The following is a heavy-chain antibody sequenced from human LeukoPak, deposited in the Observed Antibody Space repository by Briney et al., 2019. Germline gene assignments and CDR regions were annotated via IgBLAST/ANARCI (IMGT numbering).Heavy chain of an antibody. CDR2: IYPGDSDT. V-gene: IGHV5-51*01. CDR3: AFSLGDGSGSSFNWFDS. J-gene: IGHJ5*01. Sequence: GESLKISCKGSGNSFTSYWIGWVRRMPGKGLQWMGIIYPGDSDTRYSPSFQGQVTISADKSISTVYLQWNSLKASDTAMYYCAFSLGDGSGSSFNWFDSWSQGTLVTVSS. D-gene: IGHD3-10*01. CDR1: GNSFTSYW.